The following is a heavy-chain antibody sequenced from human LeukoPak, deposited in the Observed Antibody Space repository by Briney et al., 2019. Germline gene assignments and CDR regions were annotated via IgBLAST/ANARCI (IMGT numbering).Heavy chain of an antibody. Sequence: ASVKVSCKASGGTFSSYAISWVRQAPGQGLEWMGGIIPIFGTANYAQKFQGRVTITADESTSTAYTELSSLRSEDTAVYYCATRRRDGYNLQLRDWYFDLWGRGTLVTVSS. V-gene: IGHV1-69*01. CDR2: IIPIFGTA. D-gene: IGHD5-24*01. CDR1: GGTFSSYA. J-gene: IGHJ2*01. CDR3: ATRRRDGYNLQLRDWYFDL.